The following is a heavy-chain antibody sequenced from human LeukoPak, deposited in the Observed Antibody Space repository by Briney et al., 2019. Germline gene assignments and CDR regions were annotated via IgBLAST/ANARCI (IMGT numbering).Heavy chain of an antibody. D-gene: IGHD4-17*01. Sequence: PGGSLRLSCAASIFSFSTFGFHWVRQAPGKGLEWVAFIPYDGSDKYYADSVKGRFTVSRDNSKNTLYLHMNSLRVEDTAVYYCAKGLGDYDDFRLGIWGQGTLVTVSS. CDR3: AKGLGDYDDFRLGI. J-gene: IGHJ4*02. CDR1: IFSFSTFG. CDR2: IPYDGSDK. V-gene: IGHV3-30*02.